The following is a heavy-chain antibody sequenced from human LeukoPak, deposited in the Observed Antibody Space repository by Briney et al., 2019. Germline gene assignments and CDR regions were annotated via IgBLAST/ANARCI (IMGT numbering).Heavy chain of an antibody. D-gene: IGHD5-12*01. J-gene: IGHJ4*02. CDR1: GFTFSDYY. Sequence: GGSLRLSCAASGFTFSDYYMSWIRQAPGKGLEWVSYISSSGGTIYYADSVKGRFTISRDNAKNSLYLQMNNLRAEDTAVYYCAREHLATDYDYWGQGTLVTVSS. V-gene: IGHV3-11*01. CDR3: AREHLATDYDY. CDR2: ISSSGGTI.